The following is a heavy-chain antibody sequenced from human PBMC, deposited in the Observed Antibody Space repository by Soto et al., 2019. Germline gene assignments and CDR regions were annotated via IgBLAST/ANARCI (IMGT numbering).Heavy chain of an antibody. CDR3: ARGGTRDGMDV. CDR1: GGSISSGSYY. CDR2: VYYTGNT. Sequence: QVQLQESGPGLVKPSETLPLTCTVSGGSISSGSYYYIWIRQPPGKGLEWIGFVYYTGNTIYNPSLKSRVTISVDTSKNQFSLKLSSVTAADTAVYYCARGGTRDGMDVWGQGTTVTVSS. V-gene: IGHV4-61*01. D-gene: IGHD2-2*01. J-gene: IGHJ6*02.